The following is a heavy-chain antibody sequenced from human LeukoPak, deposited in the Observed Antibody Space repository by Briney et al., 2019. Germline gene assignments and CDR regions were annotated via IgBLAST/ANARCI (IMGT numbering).Heavy chain of an antibody. Sequence: ASVKVSCKASGGTFSSYTISWVRQAPGQGLEWMGRIIPIRGIANYAQKFQGRVTITADKSTSTAYMELNSLRSEDTAVYYCARETPGGYDSFVYYYYMDVWGKGTAVTVSS. CDR2: IIPIRGIA. V-gene: IGHV1-69*04. D-gene: IGHD5-12*01. CDR3: ARETPGGYDSFVYYYYMDV. J-gene: IGHJ6*03. CDR1: GGTFSSYT.